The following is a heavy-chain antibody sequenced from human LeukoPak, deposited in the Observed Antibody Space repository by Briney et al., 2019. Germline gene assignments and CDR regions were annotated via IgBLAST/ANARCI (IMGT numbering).Heavy chain of an antibody. CDR2: INSDGSSI. CDR3: AREVYSSGWSSFDY. J-gene: IGHJ4*02. D-gene: IGHD6-19*01. CDR1: GFTFSSYW. V-gene: IGHV3-74*01. Sequence: GGSLRLSCAASGFTFSSYWMHWVRQAPGKGLVWVSRINSDGSSIIHADSVKGRFTISRDNAKNTLYLQMNSLRAEDTAVYYCAREVYSSGWSSFDYWGQGTLATVSS.